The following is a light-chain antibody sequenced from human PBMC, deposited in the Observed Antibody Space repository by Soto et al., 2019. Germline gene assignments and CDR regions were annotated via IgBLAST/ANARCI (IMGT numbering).Light chain of an antibody. CDR2: STS. CDR3: QQSYTPPT. J-gene: IGKJ1*01. V-gene: IGKV1-39*01. Sequence: EIQMTQSPSSLSASVGDRVTIICRASQNSKMYLNWYHQKPGKAPNLLIYSTSKLHNGVPSRFSGGGSGTDFTLTISSLPPDDFGAFFCQQSYTPPTFGQGTKVDIK. CDR1: QNSKMY.